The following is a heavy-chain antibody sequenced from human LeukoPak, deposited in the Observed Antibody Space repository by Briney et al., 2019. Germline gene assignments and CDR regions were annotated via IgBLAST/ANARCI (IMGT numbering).Heavy chain of an antibody. CDR3: AVRRSGGTYYFDY. J-gene: IGHJ4*02. D-gene: IGHD2-15*01. Sequence: ASETLSLTCTVSGGSVSSGSYYWSWIRQPPGKGLEWIGYIYYSGSTNYNPSLKSRVTISVDTSKNQFSLKLSCVTAADTAVYYCAVRRSGGTYYFDYWGQGTRVTVSS. V-gene: IGHV4-61*01. CDR1: GGSVSSGSYY. CDR2: IYYSGST.